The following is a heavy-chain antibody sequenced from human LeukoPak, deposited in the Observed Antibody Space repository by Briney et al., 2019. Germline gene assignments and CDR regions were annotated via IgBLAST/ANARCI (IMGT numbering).Heavy chain of an antibody. CDR2: INHSGST. V-gene: IGHV4-34*01. J-gene: IGHJ1*01. Sequence: PLETLCVTCAVYGGSFSGYYWSWIRQPPGKGLEWIGEINHSGSTNYNPSLKSRVTISVDTSKNQFSLKLSSVTAADTAVYYCARGRGYCSGGSCYPFQHWGPGNLGSVSS. CDR1: GGSFSGYY. CDR3: ARGRGYCSGGSCYPFQH. D-gene: IGHD2-15*01.